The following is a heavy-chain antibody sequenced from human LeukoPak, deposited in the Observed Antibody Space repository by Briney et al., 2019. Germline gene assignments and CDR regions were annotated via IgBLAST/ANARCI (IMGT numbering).Heavy chain of an antibody. D-gene: IGHD2-15*01. CDR2: INPSGGST. V-gene: IGHV1-46*03. CDR1: GYTFTSYY. CDR3: ARVLAGSGGSCSPNCGYFDY. Sequence: ASVKVSCKASGYTFTSYYMHWVRQAPGQGLEWMGIINPSGGSTSYAQKFQGRVTMTRDTSTSTVYMELSSLRSEDTAVYYCARVLAGSGGSCSPNCGYFDYWGQGTLVTVSS. J-gene: IGHJ4*02.